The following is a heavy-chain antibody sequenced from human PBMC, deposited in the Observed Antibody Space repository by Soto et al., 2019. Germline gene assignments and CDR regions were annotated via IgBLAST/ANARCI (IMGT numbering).Heavy chain of an antibody. V-gene: IGHV4-59*01. J-gene: IGHJ3*02. CDR3: ARSSSLLIWFGKTAFDI. Sequence: SETLSLTCTVSGGSFSTYYWSWIRQPPGKGLEWIGYIYYTGSTYFNPSLKSRVTISVDTSRDQFSLRLSSVTAADTAVYYCARSSSLLIWFGKTAFDIWGQGTMVTVSS. CDR1: GGSFSTYY. D-gene: IGHD3-10*01. CDR2: IYYTGST.